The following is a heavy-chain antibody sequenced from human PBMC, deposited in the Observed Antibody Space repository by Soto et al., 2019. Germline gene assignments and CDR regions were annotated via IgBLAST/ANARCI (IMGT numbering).Heavy chain of an antibody. CDR2: ISAYNGNT. V-gene: IGHV1-18*01. D-gene: IGHD5-18*01. Sequence: ASVKVSCKASGYTFTSYGISWVRQAPGQGLEWMGWISAYNGNTNYAQKLQGRVTMTTDTSTSTAYMELRSLRSDDTAVYHCASGGWIQLWYGMDVWGQGTTVTVSS. CDR3: ASGGWIQLWYGMDV. J-gene: IGHJ6*02. CDR1: GYTFTSYG.